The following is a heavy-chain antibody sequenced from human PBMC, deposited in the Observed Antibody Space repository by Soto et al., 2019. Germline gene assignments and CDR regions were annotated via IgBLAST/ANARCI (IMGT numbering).Heavy chain of an antibody. CDR2: IYTDGTT. D-gene: IGHD6-19*01. V-gene: IGHV3-66*01. CDR3: ARDAAVTGTGLDY. Sequence: EVQLVESGGGLVQPGGSLRLSCAVYGITVSSNHMTWVRQAPGKGLEWVSEIYTDGTTYYADSVKGRFIISRDNSKNTLYLQMNSLRAEDTAVYYCARDAAVTGTGLDYWGQGILVTVSS. J-gene: IGHJ4*02. CDR1: GITVSSNH.